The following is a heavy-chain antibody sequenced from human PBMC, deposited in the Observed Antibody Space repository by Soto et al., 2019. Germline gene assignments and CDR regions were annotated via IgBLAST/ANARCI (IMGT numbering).Heavy chain of an antibody. Sequence: VASVKVSCKASGYNFNIYGINWVRQAPGQGLELMGWISPYDGKTTYAQKFQGRVTITADASARTSYMELRSLKSQDTAVYYCVRDSGAKLSSSWGQGTLVTVSS. J-gene: IGHJ4*02. D-gene: IGHD6-13*01. CDR2: ISPYDGKT. CDR3: VRDSGAKLSSS. CDR1: GYNFNIYG. V-gene: IGHV1-18*01.